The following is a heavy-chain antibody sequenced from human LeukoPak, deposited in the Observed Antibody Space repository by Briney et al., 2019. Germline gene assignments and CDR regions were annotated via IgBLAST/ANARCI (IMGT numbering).Heavy chain of an antibody. CDR2: IIPIFGTA. J-gene: IGHJ4*02. CDR3: ARGSTEMATITFLDY. Sequence: SVKVSCKASGGTFCSNAISWVRQAPGQGLEWMGGIIPIFGTANYAQKFQGKVTITADESTSTAYMELSSLRSEDTAVYYCARGSTEMATITFLDYWGQGTLVTVSS. V-gene: IGHV1-69*01. CDR1: GGTFCSNA. D-gene: IGHD5-24*01.